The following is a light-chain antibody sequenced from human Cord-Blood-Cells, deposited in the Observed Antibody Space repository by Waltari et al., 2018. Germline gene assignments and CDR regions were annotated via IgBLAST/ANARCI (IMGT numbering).Light chain of an antibody. CDR1: QSVNSN. J-gene: IGKJ1*01. CDR3: QQYNNWPKT. V-gene: IGKV3-15*01. Sequence: EIVMTQSPATLSGSPGERSTLSCRASQSVNSNLAGYQQTPGQPPRLLIYGASTRATGIPARFSDSGSGTEFTLTISSLQSEDFAVYYCQQYNNWPKTFGQGTKVEIK. CDR2: GAS.